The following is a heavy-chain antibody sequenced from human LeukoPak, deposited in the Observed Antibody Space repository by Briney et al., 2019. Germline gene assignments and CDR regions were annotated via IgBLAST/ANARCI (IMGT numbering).Heavy chain of an antibody. J-gene: IGHJ5*02. Sequence: GGSLKLSCAASGFPFSIYWMTWVRQAPGKGLEWVANIKPDGSEKYYVDSAKGRFTISRDNAKNSLYLQMNSLRAEDTAVYYCVRGSSGTVVRGVSWAWFDPWGQGTLVSVSS. CDR2: IKPDGSEK. CDR3: VRGSSGTVVRGVSWAWFDP. V-gene: IGHV3-7*05. D-gene: IGHD3-10*01. CDR1: GFPFSIYW.